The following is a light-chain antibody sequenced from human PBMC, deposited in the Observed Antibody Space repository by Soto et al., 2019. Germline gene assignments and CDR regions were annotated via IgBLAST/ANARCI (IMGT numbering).Light chain of an antibody. Sequence: DIQMTQSPSTLSASVGDRVTITCRASQSISSWLAWYQQQPGKAPKLLLYQASSLESGVPSRFSGSGSGTEFTLTISSLQPDDFATYYCQQYNNYPWTFGQGTKVEIK. V-gene: IGKV1-5*03. CDR2: QAS. CDR3: QQYNNYPWT. CDR1: QSISSW. J-gene: IGKJ1*01.